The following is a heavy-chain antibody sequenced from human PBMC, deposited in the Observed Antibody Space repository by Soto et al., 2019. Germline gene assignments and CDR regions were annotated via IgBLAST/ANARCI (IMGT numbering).Heavy chain of an antibody. CDR3: AREKECKWPTGPIDN. CDR2: ISYDGSNK. Sequence: GGSLRLSCAASGFTFSSYAMHWVRQAPGKGLEWVAVISYDGSNKYYSDSVKVRFTISRDKSKNTMYLQMNSLRAEDTAVYDYAREKECKWPTGPIDNWGQGTLVTVSS. V-gene: IGHV3-30*04. D-gene: IGHD1-1*01. CDR1: GFTFSSYA. J-gene: IGHJ4*01.